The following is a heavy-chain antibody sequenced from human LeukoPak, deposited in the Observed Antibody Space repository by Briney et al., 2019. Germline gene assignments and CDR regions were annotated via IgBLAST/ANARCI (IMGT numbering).Heavy chain of an antibody. V-gene: IGHV3-48*04. Sequence: GGSLRLSCAASGFTFSSYSMSWVRQAPGKGLEWVSYISSSSSTIYYADSVKGRFTISRDNAKNSLYLQMNSLRAEDTAVYYCTRAPFEPLLYFDYWGQGTLVTVSS. J-gene: IGHJ4*02. CDR2: ISSSSSTI. CDR1: GFTFSSYS. CDR3: TRAPFEPLLYFDY. D-gene: IGHD1-14*01.